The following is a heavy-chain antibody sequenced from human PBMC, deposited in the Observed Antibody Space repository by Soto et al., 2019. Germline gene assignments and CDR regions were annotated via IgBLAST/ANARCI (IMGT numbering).Heavy chain of an antibody. CDR3: ARNPAVLGLWFGELLPPYYFDY. Sequence: ASVKVPCKASGYTFTSYGISWVRQSPGQGLEWMGWISAYNGNTNYAQKLQGRVTMTTDTSTSTAYMELRSLRSDDTAVYYCARNPAVLGLWFGELLPPYYFDYWGQGTLVTLSS. J-gene: IGHJ4*02. CDR2: ISAYNGNT. CDR1: GYTFTSYG. D-gene: IGHD3-10*01. V-gene: IGHV1-18*01.